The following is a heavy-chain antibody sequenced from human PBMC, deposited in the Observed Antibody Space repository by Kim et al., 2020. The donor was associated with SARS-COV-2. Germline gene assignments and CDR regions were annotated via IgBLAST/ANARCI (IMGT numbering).Heavy chain of an antibody. V-gene: IGHV3-48*03. J-gene: IGHJ4*02. CDR3: AATYYDFWSGYGPGSN. D-gene: IGHD3-3*01. Sequence: SVKGRFTISRDNAKNSLYLQMNSLRAEDTAVYYCAATYYDFWSGYGPGSNWGQGTLVTVSS.